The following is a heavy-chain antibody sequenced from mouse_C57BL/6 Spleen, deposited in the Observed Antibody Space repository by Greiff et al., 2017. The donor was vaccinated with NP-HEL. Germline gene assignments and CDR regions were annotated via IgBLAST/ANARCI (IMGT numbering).Heavy chain of an antibody. CDR1: GYSITSGYY. V-gene: IGHV3-6*01. CDR2: ISYDGSN. D-gene: IGHD2-4*01. J-gene: IGHJ4*01. Sequence: EVQVVESGPGLVKPSQSLSLTCSVTGYSITSGYYWNWIRQFPGNKLEWMGYISYDGSNNYNPSLKNRISITRDTSKNQFFLKLNSVTTEDTATYYCAREGITTPLYYAMDYWGQGTSVTVSS. CDR3: AREGITTPLYYAMDY.